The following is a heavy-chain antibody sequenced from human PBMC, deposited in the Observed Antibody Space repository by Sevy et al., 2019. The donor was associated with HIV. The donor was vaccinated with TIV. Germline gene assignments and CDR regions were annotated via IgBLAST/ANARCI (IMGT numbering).Heavy chain of an antibody. CDR2: ISSSSSYI. J-gene: IGHJ4*02. V-gene: IGHV3-21*01. CDR1: GFTFSYYS. CDR3: ASPLDYYDSPSAY. Sequence: GGSLRLSCAASGFTFSYYSMNWVRQAPGKGLEWVSSISSSSSYIYYAESVKGRFTTSRDNAKNSRYLQMNSLRAEDTAVYYCASPLDYYDSPSAYWGQGTLVTVSS. D-gene: IGHD3-22*01.